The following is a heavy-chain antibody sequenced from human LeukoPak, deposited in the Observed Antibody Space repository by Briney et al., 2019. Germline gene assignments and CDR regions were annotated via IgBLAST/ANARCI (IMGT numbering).Heavy chain of an antibody. CDR1: GYTFTSYD. CDR2: MNPNSGNT. D-gene: IGHD2-21*01. CDR3: ARSTIHPGYSFDY. J-gene: IGHJ4*02. V-gene: IGHV1-8*01. Sequence: ASVKVSCKASGYTFTSYDINWVRQATGQGLEWMGWMNPNSGNTGYAQKFQGRVTTTRNTSISTAYMELSSLRSEDTAVYYCARSTIHPGYSFDYWGQGTLVTVSS.